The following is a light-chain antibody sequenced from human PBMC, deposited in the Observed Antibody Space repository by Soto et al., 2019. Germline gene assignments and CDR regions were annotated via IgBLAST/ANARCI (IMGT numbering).Light chain of an antibody. Sequence: EIVLTQSPATLSLSPGERATLSCRASQSGSSSTYLAWYQQKPGQAPRLLIYGASSRATGIPGRFSGSGSGTDLTLTISRVEPEDYAVYYCHQYGSSTSYTFGQATKLEIK. CDR2: GAS. CDR1: QSGSSSTY. V-gene: IGKV3-20*01. J-gene: IGKJ2*01. CDR3: HQYGSSTSYT.